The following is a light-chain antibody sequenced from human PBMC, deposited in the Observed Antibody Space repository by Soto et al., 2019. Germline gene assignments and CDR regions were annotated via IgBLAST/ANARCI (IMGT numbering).Light chain of an antibody. CDR3: SSYTDSSNYV. J-gene: IGLJ1*01. CDR1: RSDVGAYNY. V-gene: IGLV2-14*01. Sequence: SALTQPASVSGSPGQSIAISCTGTRSDVGAYNYVSWYQQHPGKAPKLMISEVTNRPSGVSDRFSGSKSGNTASLTISGLQAEDEADYYCSSYTDSSNYVFGTGTKLTVL. CDR2: EVT.